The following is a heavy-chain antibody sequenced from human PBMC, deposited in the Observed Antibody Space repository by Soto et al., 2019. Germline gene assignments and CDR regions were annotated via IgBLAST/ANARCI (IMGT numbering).Heavy chain of an antibody. CDR2: ISYDGSNR. D-gene: IGHD1-1*01. V-gene: IGHV3-30*03. J-gene: IGHJ4*02. CDR3: VAGGTRWLQSPFDY. CDR1: GFTFDTFG. Sequence: QVQLVESGGGVVQPGRSLRLSCAASGFTFDTFGMHWVRQAPGKGLEWVAVISYDGSNRYYADSVKGRFTVSRDNSKNTLYLELSSLRSEDTAVYYCVAGGTRWLQSPFDYWGQGTLVTVSS.